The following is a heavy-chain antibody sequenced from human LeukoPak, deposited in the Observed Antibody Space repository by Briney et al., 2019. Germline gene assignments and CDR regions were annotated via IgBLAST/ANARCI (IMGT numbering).Heavy chain of an antibody. V-gene: IGHV4-39*01. CDR1: GGSISSSNYY. Sequence: SETLSLTCTVSGGSISSSNYYGGWIRQPPGKGLEWIGSVYYSGSTYYNPSLSSRVLISVDTSKNQFSLRLNSVTAADTARYYCARLNVDSAVPYWGQGILVTVTS. J-gene: IGHJ4*02. D-gene: IGHD5-18*01. CDR2: VYYSGST. CDR3: ARLNVDSAVPY.